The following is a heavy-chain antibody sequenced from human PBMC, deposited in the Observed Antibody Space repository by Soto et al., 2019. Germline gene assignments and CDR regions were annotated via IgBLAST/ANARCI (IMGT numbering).Heavy chain of an antibody. Sequence: PSETLSLTCTVSGGSISSSSYYWGWIRQPPGKGLEWIGSIYYSGSTYYNPSLKSRVTISVDTSKNQFSLKLRSVTAADTAVYYCARHWSVIWFGELSGWFDTWGQGTLVTVSS. V-gene: IGHV4-39*01. CDR1: GGSISSSSYY. CDR3: ARHWSVIWFGELSGWFDT. CDR2: IYYSGST. D-gene: IGHD3-10*01. J-gene: IGHJ5*02.